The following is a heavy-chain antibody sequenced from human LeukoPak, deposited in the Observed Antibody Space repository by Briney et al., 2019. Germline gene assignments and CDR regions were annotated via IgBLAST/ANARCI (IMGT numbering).Heavy chain of an antibody. V-gene: IGHV3-21*01. CDR2: ISSSSSYI. J-gene: IGHJ4*02. Sequence: GGSLRLSCAASGFTFSSYSMTWVRQAPGKGLEWVSSISSSSSYIYYADSVKGRFTISRDNAKNSLYLQMNSLRAEDTAVYYCARARTISDAFDYWGQGTLVTVSS. D-gene: IGHD1/OR15-1a*01. CDR1: GFTFSSYS. CDR3: ARARTISDAFDY.